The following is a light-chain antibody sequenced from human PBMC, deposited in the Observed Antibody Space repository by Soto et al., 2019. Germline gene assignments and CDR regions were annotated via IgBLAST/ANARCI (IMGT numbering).Light chain of an antibody. CDR3: YSYRGYYTRV. CDR1: SSDVGGYNY. J-gene: IGLJ1*01. Sequence: QSVLTQPRSVSGSPGQSVTISCTGTSSDVGGYNYVSWYQRHPGKAPKLVIYDVSERPSGVPDRFSGSKSGNAASLTISGLQAEDETDYYCYSYRGYYTRVFGTGTKVTVL. V-gene: IGLV2-11*01. CDR2: DVS.